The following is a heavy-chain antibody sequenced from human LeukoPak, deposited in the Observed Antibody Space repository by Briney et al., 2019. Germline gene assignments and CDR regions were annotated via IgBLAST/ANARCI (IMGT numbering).Heavy chain of an antibody. CDR3: AKDKRYYYYGMDV. J-gene: IGHJ6*02. V-gene: IGHV3-43*02. D-gene: IGHD6-25*01. Sequence: TGGSLRLSCATSGFPFYDYAMHWVRQAPGKGLEWVSLSSGDGGSTYYADSVKGRFTISRDNSKNSLYLQMNSLRTEDTALYYCAKDKRYYYYGMDVGGQGTTVTVSS. CDR2: SSGDGGST. CDR1: GFPFYDYA.